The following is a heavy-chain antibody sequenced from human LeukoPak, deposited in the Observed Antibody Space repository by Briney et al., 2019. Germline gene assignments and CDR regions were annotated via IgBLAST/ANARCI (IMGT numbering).Heavy chain of an antibody. Sequence: GGSLRLSCAASGFTFDDYAVHWVRQAPGKGLEWVSLISGDGESTHYADSLKGRFTISRDNSKNSLYLQMNSLRTEDTAMYYCAKDWYYYGSGPIDYWGQRTLVTVS. J-gene: IGHJ4*02. CDR3: AKDWYYYGSGPIDY. V-gene: IGHV3-43*02. D-gene: IGHD3-10*01. CDR2: ISGDGEST. CDR1: GFTFDDYA.